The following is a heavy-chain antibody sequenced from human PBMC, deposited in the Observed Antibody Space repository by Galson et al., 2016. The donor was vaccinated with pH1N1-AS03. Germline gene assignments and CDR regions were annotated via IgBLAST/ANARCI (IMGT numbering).Heavy chain of an antibody. CDR2: ISWNSGST. CDR1: GFIFDDYA. D-gene: IGHD6-6*01. Sequence: SLRLSCAASGFIFDDYAMHWVRQAPGKGLGWVSGISWNSGSTGYADSVKGRFTISRDNAKNSLYLQMNSLRVEDTALYYCVKEGGYRSSSVFEYWGQGTLVTVSS. CDR3: VKEGGYRSSSVFEY. V-gene: IGHV3-9*01. J-gene: IGHJ4*02.